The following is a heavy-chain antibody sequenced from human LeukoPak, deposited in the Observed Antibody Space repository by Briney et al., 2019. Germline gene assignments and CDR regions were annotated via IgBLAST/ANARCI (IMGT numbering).Heavy chain of an antibody. CDR1: GGSISSSSYY. J-gene: IGHJ4*02. D-gene: IGHD4-17*01. V-gene: IGHV4-39*01. CDR3: AHDYGDVFDY. Sequence: PETLSLTCTVSGGSISSSSYYWGWVRQPPVKGLEWIGSIYYSGSTYYNPSLKSRVTISVDTSKNQFSLKLSSVTAADTAVYYCAHDYGDVFDYWGQGTLVTVSS. CDR2: IYYSGST.